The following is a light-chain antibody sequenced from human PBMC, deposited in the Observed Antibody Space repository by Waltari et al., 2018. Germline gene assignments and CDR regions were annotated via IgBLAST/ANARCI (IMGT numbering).Light chain of an antibody. J-gene: IGKJ1*01. CDR1: QSVGRA. V-gene: IGKV3-20*01. Sequence: DTVLTQSPGTLAFSPGGRATPPCRASQSVGRALAWYQQKPGQAPRPLICDASSRATGISDKFSGSGSGTDFSLTISRVEPGDFAVYFCQMYVRLPVTFGQGTKVEVK. CDR3: QMYVRLPVT. CDR2: DAS.